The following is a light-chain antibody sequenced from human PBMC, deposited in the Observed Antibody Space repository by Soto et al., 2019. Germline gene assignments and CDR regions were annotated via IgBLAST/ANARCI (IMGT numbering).Light chain of an antibody. V-gene: IGLV2-14*01. J-gene: IGLJ1*01. CDR3: SSYTSRSTQV. CDR1: SSDVGGYNY. Sequence: LTQPASVSGSPGQSITISCTGTSSDVGGYNYVSWYQQHPGKAPKLMIYEVSNRPSGVSNRFSGSKSGNTASLTISGLQAEDEADYYCSSYTSRSTQVFGTGTKVTVL. CDR2: EVS.